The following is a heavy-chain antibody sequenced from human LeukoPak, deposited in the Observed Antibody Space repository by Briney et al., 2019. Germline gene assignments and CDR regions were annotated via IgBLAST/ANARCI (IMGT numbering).Heavy chain of an antibody. J-gene: IGHJ4*02. CDR2: ISGSGGST. V-gene: IGHV3-23*01. Sequence: GGSLRLSCAASGFTFSSYVMSWVRQAPGKGLEWVSAISGSGGSTYYADSVKGRFTISRDNSKNTLYLQMNSLRAEDTAVYYCAKGRYYYDSSGYSKAPLDYWGQGTLVTVSS. D-gene: IGHD3-22*01. CDR3: AKGRYYYDSSGYSKAPLDY. CDR1: GFTFSSYV.